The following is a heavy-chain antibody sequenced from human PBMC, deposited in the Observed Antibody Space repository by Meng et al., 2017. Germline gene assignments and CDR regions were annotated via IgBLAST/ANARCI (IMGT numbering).Heavy chain of an antibody. J-gene: IGHJ4*02. CDR3: ARGVGYGGNSLYFDY. D-gene: IGHD4-23*01. CDR1: GGTFSSYA. V-gene: IGHV1-69*06. Sequence: QGRRGQSGAGVKKPGSSVKVSCKASGGTFSSYAISWVRQAPGQGLEWMGGIIPIFGTANYAQKFQGRVTITADKSTSTAYMELSSLRSEDTAVYYCARGVGYGGNSLYFDYWGQGTLVTVSS. CDR2: IIPIFGTA.